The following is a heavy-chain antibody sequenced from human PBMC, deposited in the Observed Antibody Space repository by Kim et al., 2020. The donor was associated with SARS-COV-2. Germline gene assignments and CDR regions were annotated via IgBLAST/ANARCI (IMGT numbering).Heavy chain of an antibody. CDR1: GYTFTSYD. Sequence: ASVKVSCKASGYTFTSYDINWVRQATGQGLEWMGWMNPNSGNTGYAQKFQGRVTMTRNTSISTAYMELSSLRSEDTAVYYCARGRHVWFGGLNNWFDPWGQGTLVTVSS. CDR3: ARGRHVWFGGLNNWFDP. D-gene: IGHD3-10*01. CDR2: MNPNSGNT. J-gene: IGHJ5*02. V-gene: IGHV1-8*01.